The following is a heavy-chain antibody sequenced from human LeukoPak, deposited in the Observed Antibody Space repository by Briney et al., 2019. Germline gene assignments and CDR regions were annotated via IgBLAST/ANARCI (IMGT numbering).Heavy chain of an antibody. D-gene: IGHD3-10*01. Sequence: PGGSLRLSCAASGFTFSSYVISWVRQAPGKGLEWVSIISGSGGTTYYADSVKGRFTISRDNSKSTLYLQMNSLRAEDTAVYYCAKERRLGAYYYYGMDVWGQGTTVTVSS. V-gene: IGHV3-23*01. CDR2: ISGSGGTT. J-gene: IGHJ6*02. CDR1: GFTFSSYV. CDR3: AKERRLGAYYYYGMDV.